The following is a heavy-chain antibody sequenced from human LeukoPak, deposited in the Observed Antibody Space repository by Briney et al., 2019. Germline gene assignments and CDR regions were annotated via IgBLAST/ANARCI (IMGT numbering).Heavy chain of an antibody. CDR1: GGSISSSRYY. Sequence: SETLSLTCTVSGGSISSSRYYWGWIRQPPGKGLEWIGSIYYSGSTYYNPSLKSRVTISVDTSKDQFSLKLSSVTAADTAVYYCASPNSSGYYSPLDYWGQGTLVTVSS. V-gene: IGHV4-39*01. J-gene: IGHJ4*02. CDR2: IYYSGST. CDR3: ASPNSSGYYSPLDY. D-gene: IGHD3-22*01.